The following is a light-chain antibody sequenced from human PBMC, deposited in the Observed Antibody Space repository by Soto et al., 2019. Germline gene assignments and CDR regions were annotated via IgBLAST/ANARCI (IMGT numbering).Light chain of an antibody. V-gene: IGKV1-39*01. CDR1: QSINRF. CDR3: QQSYSSPQT. CDR2: GAS. J-gene: IGKJ1*01. Sequence: DIQMTQSPSSLSASVGDRVSITCRAGQSINRFLNWYQQKPGKAPKLLIYGASSLQSGVPSRFSGSGSGTEFTLTISSLQPEDFATYYCQQSYSSPQTFGQGTKVETK.